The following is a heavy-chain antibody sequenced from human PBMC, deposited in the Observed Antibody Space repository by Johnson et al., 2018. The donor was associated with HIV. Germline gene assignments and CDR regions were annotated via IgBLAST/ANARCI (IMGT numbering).Heavy chain of an antibody. CDR1: AFTFDDHA. CDR2: INWNGGST. J-gene: IGHJ3*02. Sequence: EVQLVESGGGVVRPGGSLRLSCAASAFTFDDHAMSWVRQAPGKGLEWVSGINWNGGSTGYADSVKGRFTISRDNAKNSLYLQMNSLRAEDTALYYCARDRTITGNDPFDIWGQGTMVTVSS. CDR3: ARDRTITGNDPFDI. D-gene: IGHD1-20*01. V-gene: IGHV3-20*04.